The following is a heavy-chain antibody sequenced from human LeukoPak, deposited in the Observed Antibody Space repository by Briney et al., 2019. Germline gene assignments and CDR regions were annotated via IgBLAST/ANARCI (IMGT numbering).Heavy chain of an antibody. Sequence: GGSLRLSCVASGFIFSDYWVDWVRQAPGKGLEWVSSISSSSSYIYYADSVKGRFTISRDNAKNSLYLQMNSLRAEDTAVYYCARVRQWLVHGRGMDVWGQGTTVTVSS. D-gene: IGHD6-19*01. CDR3: ARVRQWLVHGRGMDV. J-gene: IGHJ6*02. CDR2: ISSSSSYI. V-gene: IGHV3-21*01. CDR1: GFIFSDYW.